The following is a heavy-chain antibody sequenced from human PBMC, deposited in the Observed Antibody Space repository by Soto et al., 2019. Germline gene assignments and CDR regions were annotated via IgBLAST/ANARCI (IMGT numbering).Heavy chain of an antibody. CDR2: ISGSGGNT. Sequence: GGSLRLSCAASGFTFSSYAMSWVRQAPGKGLEWVSAISGSGGNTYYADSVKGRFTISRDNSKNTLYLQMNSLRAEDTAVYYCARPFNMIRGLIYYFDYWGQGTLVTVSS. CDR3: ARPFNMIRGLIYYFDY. V-gene: IGHV3-23*01. D-gene: IGHD3-10*01. J-gene: IGHJ4*02. CDR1: GFTFSSYA.